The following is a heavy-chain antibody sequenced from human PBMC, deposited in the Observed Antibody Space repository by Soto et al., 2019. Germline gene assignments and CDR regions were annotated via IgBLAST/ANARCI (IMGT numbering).Heavy chain of an antibody. CDR2: ISWSSVDI. V-gene: IGHV3-9*01. CDR3: TKGPYSNFGPPRDH. J-gene: IGHJ4*02. CDR1: GFTFQDYP. Sequence: EVQLVESGGDLVQPGRSLRLSCTASGFTFQDYPMHWVRQAPGKGLEWVSGISWSSVDIGYADSVKGRFTISRDNAKNSLYLRMNSLRTEDTAFDYCTKGPYSNFGPPRDHWGQGTLVTVSS. D-gene: IGHD4-4*01.